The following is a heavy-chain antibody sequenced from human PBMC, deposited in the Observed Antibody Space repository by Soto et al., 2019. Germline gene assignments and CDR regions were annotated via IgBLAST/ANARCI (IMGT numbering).Heavy chain of an antibody. CDR3: ARAIVVTIGGMDV. CDR2: IYYSGST. CDR1: GGSISSADYY. V-gene: IGHV4-30-4*01. Sequence: SETLSLTCTVSGGSISSADYYWSWVRQPPGKGLEWIGYIYYSGSTFFNPSPKSRVTISKDTSRNQFSLRLNSVTAADTAVYYCARAIVVTIGGMDVWGQGTTVTVSS. J-gene: IGHJ6*02. D-gene: IGHD5-12*01.